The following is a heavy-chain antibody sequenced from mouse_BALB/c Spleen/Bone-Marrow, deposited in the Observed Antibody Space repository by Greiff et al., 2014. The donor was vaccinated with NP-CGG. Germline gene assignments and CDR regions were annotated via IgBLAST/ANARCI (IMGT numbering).Heavy chain of an antibody. CDR3: GRGKDGYYSFDY. V-gene: IGHV1-37*01. D-gene: IGHD2-3*01. CDR2: INPYNGDT. CDR1: GYSFTGYF. Sequence: EVQVVESGPEPVKPGASVKISCKASGYSFTGYFMNWVKQSHGKSLEWIGRINPYNGDTFYNQKFRGKATLTVDKSSSTAHMELLSLTSEDSAVYYCGRGKDGYYSFDYWGQGTTLTVSS. J-gene: IGHJ2*01.